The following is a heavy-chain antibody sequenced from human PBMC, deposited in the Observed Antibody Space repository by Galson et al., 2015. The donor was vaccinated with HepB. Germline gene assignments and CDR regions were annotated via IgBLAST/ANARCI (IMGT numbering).Heavy chain of an antibody. Sequence: SLRLSCAASGFTFSNYGMHWVRQAPGKGLEWVAVIWYDGGNKYYAESVKGRFSISRDNSKNTLYLQMNSLRAEDTAVYYCARDLVSSERGDYWGQGTLVTVSS. D-gene: IGHD6-25*01. V-gene: IGHV3-33*01. J-gene: IGHJ4*02. CDR1: GFTFSNYG. CDR3: ARDLVSSERGDY. CDR2: IWYDGGNK.